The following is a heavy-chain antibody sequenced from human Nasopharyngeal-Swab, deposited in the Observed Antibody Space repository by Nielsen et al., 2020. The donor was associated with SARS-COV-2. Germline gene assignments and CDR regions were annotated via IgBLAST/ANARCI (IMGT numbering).Heavy chain of an antibody. CDR2: ISYDGSNK. D-gene: IGHD6-19*01. J-gene: IGHJ3*02. CDR3: AKDRKQWLVRDAFDI. CDR1: GFTFSSYA. V-gene: IGHV3-30-3*01. Sequence: GESLKISCAASGFTFSSYAMHWVRQAPGKGLEWVAVISYDGSNKYYADSVKGRFTISRDNSKNTLYLQMNSLRAEDTAVYYCAKDRKQWLVRDAFDIWGQGTMVTVSS.